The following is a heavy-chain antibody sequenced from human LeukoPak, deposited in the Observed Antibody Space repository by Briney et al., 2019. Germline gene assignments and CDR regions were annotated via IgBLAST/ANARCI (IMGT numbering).Heavy chain of an antibody. CDR3: ARGTYSSGRCDVFDI. CDR2: VSPDGNSK. J-gene: IGHJ3*02. V-gene: IGHV3-30-3*01. D-gene: IGHD6-19*01. Sequence: GGSLRLSCIVSGFTLSIYPAMHWVRQAPGKGLEWVAAVSPDGNSKYYADSVKGRFTISRDISKNALYLEMNSLRPEDTAVYYCARGTYSSGRCDVFDIWGQGTMVTVSS. CDR1: GFTLSIYPA.